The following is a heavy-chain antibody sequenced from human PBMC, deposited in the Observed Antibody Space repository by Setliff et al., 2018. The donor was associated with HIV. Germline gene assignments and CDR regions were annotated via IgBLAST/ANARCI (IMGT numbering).Heavy chain of an antibody. CDR2: INPNNGGT. J-gene: IGHJ3*01. V-gene: IGHV1-2*02. CDR3: VREGEYFDTIGHYLVRRFFDL. Sequence: ASVKVSCKASGYTFTGYYMHWVRQAPGQGLEWMGWINPNNGGTNYAQKFQGRVTMTRDTSISAAYMELNSLRGEDTAVYYCVREGEYFDTIGHYLVRRFFDLWGQGTMVTVSS. D-gene: IGHD3-9*01. CDR1: GYTFTGYY.